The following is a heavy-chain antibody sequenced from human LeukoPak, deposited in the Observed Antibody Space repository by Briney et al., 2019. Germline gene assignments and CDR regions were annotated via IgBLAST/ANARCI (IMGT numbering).Heavy chain of an antibody. CDR2: INDAADST. J-gene: IGHJ5*02. Sequence: PGGSLRLSCATSGFTFTNFSMTWVRQAPGKGLEWVAAINDAADSTHYSDSVEGRFTISKDNSKNTLYLQMNILRGDDTALYFCAKGHGSGSYFPWGQGTLVTVSS. V-gene: IGHV3-23*01. D-gene: IGHD3-10*01. CDR1: GFTFTNFS. CDR3: AKGHGSGSYFP.